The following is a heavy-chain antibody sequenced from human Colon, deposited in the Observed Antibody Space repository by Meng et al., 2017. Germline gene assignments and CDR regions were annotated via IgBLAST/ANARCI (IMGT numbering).Heavy chain of an antibody. Sequence: VQLQGSGPGRVEPSGTLSLTCEVSGGSISSSQWWSWVRQPPGKGLEWIGQIYLGGSPAYSPSLESRITMSVDKSNNQFSLRLRSVTAADTAVYYCARHGGWHFDYWGQGTLVTVSS. J-gene: IGHJ4*02. CDR3: ARHGGWHFDY. CDR2: IYLGGSP. V-gene: IGHV4-4*02. CDR1: GGSISSSQW. D-gene: IGHD6-19*01.